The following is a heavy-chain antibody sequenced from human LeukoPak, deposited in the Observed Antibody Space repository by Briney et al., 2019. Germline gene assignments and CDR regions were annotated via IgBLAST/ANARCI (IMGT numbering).Heavy chain of an antibody. Sequence: PSETLSLTCTVSGGSISSSSYYWSWIRQPPGKGLEWIGEINHSGSTNYNPSLKSRVTISVDTSKNQFSLKLSSVTAADTAVYYCARVRGYYYALYFDLWGRGTLVTVSS. CDR3: ARVRGYYYALYFDL. V-gene: IGHV4-39*07. CDR1: GGSISSSSYY. J-gene: IGHJ2*01. CDR2: INHSGST. D-gene: IGHD3-22*01.